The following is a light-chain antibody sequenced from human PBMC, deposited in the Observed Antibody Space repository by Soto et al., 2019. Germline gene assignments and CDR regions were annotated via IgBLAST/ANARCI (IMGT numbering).Light chain of an antibody. V-gene: IGKV1-8*01. CDR3: QQYYSYPPT. CDR1: QGISSY. CDR2: AAS. J-gene: IGKJ1*01. Sequence: AIRMTQSPSSLSASTGDRVTITCRASQGISSYLAWYQQKPGKAPKLLIYAASTLQSGVPSRFNGRGSGTDFTLTISCLQSEDFATYYCQQYYSYPPTFGQGTKVEIK.